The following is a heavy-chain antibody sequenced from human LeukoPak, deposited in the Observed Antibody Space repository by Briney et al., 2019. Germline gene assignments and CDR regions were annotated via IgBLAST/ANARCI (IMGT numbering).Heavy chain of an antibody. CDR2: INHSGST. Sequence: SETLSLTCAVSGGSFSGYYWSWIRQPPGKGLEWIGEINHSGSTNYNPSLKSRVTISVDTSKNQFSPKLSSVTAADTAVYYCARRPRRYCTNGVCYFFDYWGQGTLVTVSS. D-gene: IGHD2-8*01. CDR1: GGSFSGYY. CDR3: ARRPRRYCTNGVCYFFDY. J-gene: IGHJ4*02. V-gene: IGHV4-34*01.